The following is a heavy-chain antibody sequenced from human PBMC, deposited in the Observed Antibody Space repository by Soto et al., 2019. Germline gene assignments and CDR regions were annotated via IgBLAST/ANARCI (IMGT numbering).Heavy chain of an antibody. Sequence: QITLKESGPTLVKPTQTLTLTCTFSGFSLITSGVGVGWIRQPPGKALEWLAVIYWDDSKHYSPSRESRLTITTDTSKNQVVLTMTNMDPVDTATYYRAHKGYGDYPIVSCGQGTLVTVSS. D-gene: IGHD4-17*01. J-gene: IGHJ4*02. CDR3: AHKGYGDYPIVS. CDR1: GFSLITSGVG. CDR2: IYWDDSK. V-gene: IGHV2-5*02.